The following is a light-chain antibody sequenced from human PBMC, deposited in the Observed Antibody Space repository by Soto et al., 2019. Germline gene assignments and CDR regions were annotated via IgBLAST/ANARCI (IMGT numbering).Light chain of an antibody. CDR3: QSYDSSLTVV. Sequence: QSVLTQPPSVSGAPGQRVTISCTGCSSNIGAGNDVHWYQQLRGTAPKLLIYGNSNRPSWVPDRFSGSKSGTSASLAITGLQAEDEADYYCQSYDSSLTVVFGGGTKLTVL. CDR1: SSNIGAGND. CDR2: GNS. V-gene: IGLV1-40*01. J-gene: IGLJ2*01.